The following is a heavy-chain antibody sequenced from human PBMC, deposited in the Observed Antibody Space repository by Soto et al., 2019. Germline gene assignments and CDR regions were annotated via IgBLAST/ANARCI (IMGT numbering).Heavy chain of an antibody. CDR2: IKSKTDGGTT. D-gene: IGHD3-3*01. CDR3: TTEYYDFWSGYYNYYYYGMDV. CDR1: GFTFSNAW. V-gene: IGHV3-15*07. J-gene: IGHJ6*02. Sequence: GGSLRLSCAASGFTFSNAWMNWVRQAPGKGLEWVGRIKSKTDGGTTDYAAPVKGRFTISRDDSKNTLYLQMNSLKTEDTAVYYCTTEYYDFWSGYYNYYYYGMDVWGQGTTVTVSS.